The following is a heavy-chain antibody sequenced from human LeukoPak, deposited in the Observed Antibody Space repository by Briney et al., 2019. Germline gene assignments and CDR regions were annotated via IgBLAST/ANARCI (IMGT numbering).Heavy chain of an antibody. CDR1: GFTFGVYS. CDR3: ARSTDWYADY. V-gene: IGHV3-48*01. D-gene: IGHD3-9*01. J-gene: IGHJ4*02. Sequence: GGSLRLSCAASGFTFGVYSMNWVRQAPGKGLEWISYITGTSTTIYYADSVRGRFTISRGNAKNSLYLQLNNLRADDTAVYYCARSTDWYADYWGQGTLVTVSS. CDR2: ITGTSTTI.